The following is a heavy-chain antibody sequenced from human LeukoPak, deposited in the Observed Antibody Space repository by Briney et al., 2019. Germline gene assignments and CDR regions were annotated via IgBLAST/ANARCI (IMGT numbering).Heavy chain of an antibody. J-gene: IGHJ6*02. CDR3: AREAPMSHYYYGMDV. Sequence: GGSLRLSCAASGFTVSSNYMSWVRQAPGKGLEWVSVIYSGGSTYYADSVKGRFTISRDNAKNSLYLQMNSLRAEDTAVYYCAREAPMSHYYYGMDVWGQGTTVTVSS. CDR1: GFTVSSNY. V-gene: IGHV3-53*01. CDR2: IYSGGST. D-gene: IGHD3-10*02.